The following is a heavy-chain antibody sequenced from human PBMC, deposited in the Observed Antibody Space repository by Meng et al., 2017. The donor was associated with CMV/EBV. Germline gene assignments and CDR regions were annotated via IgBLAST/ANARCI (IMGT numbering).Heavy chain of an antibody. CDR3: ARHAYIGWSGPWFDP. CDR2: FYFVAST. V-gene: IGHV4-39*01. CDR1: GGTISSYY. D-gene: IGHD3-9*01. Sequence: SEPLSLTCTVSGGTISSYYWVWIRQPPGQGLEWIGSFYFVASTYYNPSLKSRTTLSEDTDKNQFSLRLDSVAAADTAVYYCARHAYIGWSGPWFDPWGQGTLVTVSS. J-gene: IGHJ5*02.